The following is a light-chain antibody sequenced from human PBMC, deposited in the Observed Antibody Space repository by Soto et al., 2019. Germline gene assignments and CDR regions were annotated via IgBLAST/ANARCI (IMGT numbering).Light chain of an antibody. Sequence: EXXLTQSXATLSLSPGQRATLSCRASQSVSTYLAWYQQKPGQAPRLLIYDASTRATGIPARFSGSGSGTDFTLTISSLEPEDFAVYYCQQRSNWPPTWTFGQGTKVEIK. CDR1: QSVSTY. CDR3: QQRSNWPPTWT. J-gene: IGKJ1*01. V-gene: IGKV3-11*01. CDR2: DAS.